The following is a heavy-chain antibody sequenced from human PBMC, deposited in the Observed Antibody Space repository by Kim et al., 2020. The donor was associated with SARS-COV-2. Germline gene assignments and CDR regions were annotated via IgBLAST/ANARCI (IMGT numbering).Heavy chain of an antibody. D-gene: IGHD6-13*01. CDR3: ARRLRSSSWSDYYFDY. J-gene: IGHJ4*02. V-gene: IGHV5-51*01. Sequence: FQGQVTISADKSISTAYLQWSSLKASDTAMYYCARRLRSSSWSDYYFDYWGQGTLVTVSS.